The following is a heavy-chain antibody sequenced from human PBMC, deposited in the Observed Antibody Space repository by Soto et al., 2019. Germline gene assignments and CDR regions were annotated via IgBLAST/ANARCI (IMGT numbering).Heavy chain of an antibody. J-gene: IGHJ4*02. CDR1: GFSFSSYG. Sequence: QVQLVESGGGVVQPGRSLRLSCAASGFSFSSYGMHWVRKAPGKGLEWVAMIYYDGTDEYYEYSVKGRFTISRDNSKNGVYLQMNSLRGEDTAVVFCAKQESDWNDLFDYWGQGTLVTVSS. V-gene: IGHV3-30*18. D-gene: IGHD1-1*01. CDR3: AKQESDWNDLFDY. CDR2: IYYDGTDE.